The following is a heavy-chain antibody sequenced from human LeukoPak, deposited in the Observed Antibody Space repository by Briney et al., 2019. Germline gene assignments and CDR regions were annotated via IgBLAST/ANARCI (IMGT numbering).Heavy chain of an antibody. CDR3: ARVSQYNMSPEPFDY. CDR1: GYSFTTYW. J-gene: IGHJ4*02. CDR2: IYPGDSDT. V-gene: IGHV5-51*01. Sequence: KVGESLKISCKGSGYSFTTYWIGWVRQMPGKGLEWMGIIYPGDSDTRYSPSFQGQVTISADKSISTAYLQWSSLKASDTAIYYCARVSQYNMSPEPFDYWGQGTLVTVCS. D-gene: IGHD1-14*01.